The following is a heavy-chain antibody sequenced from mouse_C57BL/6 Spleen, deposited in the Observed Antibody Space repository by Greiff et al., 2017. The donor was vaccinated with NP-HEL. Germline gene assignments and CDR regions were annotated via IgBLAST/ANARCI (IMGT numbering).Heavy chain of an antibody. J-gene: IGHJ3*01. CDR2: IDPSDSYT. CDR1: GYTFTSYW. V-gene: IGHV1-69*01. D-gene: IGHD2-3*01. CDR3: ARGGGDGYYSWFAY. Sequence: VQLQQPGAELVMPGASVKLSCKASGYTFTSYWMHWVKQRPGQGLEWIGEIDPSDSYTNYNQKFKGKSTLTVDKSSSTAYMQLSSLTSEDSAVYYCARGGGDGYYSWFAYWGQGTLVTVSA.